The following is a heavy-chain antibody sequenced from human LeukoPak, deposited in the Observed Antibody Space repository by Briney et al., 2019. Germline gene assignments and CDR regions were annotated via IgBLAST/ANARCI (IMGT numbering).Heavy chain of an antibody. Sequence: GGSLRLSCAASGFTFSNYAMSWVRQAPGKGLEWVSVISGSGGSTYHADSVKGRFTISRDNSNNALYLQMNSLRAEDTAIYYCAKVRSAGVAAATNYWGQGTLVTVSS. CDR3: AKVRSAGVAAATNY. V-gene: IGHV3-23*01. D-gene: IGHD2-15*01. CDR2: ISGSGGST. CDR1: GFTFSNYA. J-gene: IGHJ4*02.